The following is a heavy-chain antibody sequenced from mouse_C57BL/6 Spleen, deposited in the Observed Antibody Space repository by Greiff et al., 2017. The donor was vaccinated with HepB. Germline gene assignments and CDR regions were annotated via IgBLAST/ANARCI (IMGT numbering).Heavy chain of an antibody. Sequence: EVKLVESGGGLVKPGGSLKLSCAASGFTFSDYGMHWVRQAPEKGLEWVAYISSGSSTIYYADTVKGRFTISRDNAKNTLFLQMTSLRSEDTAMYYCARGDNSWFAYWGQGTLVTVSA. CDR2: ISSGSSTI. CDR1: GFTFSDYG. J-gene: IGHJ3*01. CDR3: ARGDNSWFAY. D-gene: IGHD1-3*01. V-gene: IGHV5-17*01.